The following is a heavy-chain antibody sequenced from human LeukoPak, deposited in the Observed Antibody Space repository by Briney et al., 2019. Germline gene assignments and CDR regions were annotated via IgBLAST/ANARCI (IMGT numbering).Heavy chain of an antibody. CDR3: ARVGKYDFWSGHDETRLDY. CDR1: GGSFSGYY. J-gene: IGHJ4*02. CDR2: IYYSGST. D-gene: IGHD3-3*01. Sequence: PSETPSLTCAVYGGSFSGYYWSWIRQPPGKGLEWIGYIYYSGSTNYNPSLKSRVTISLDTSKNQFSLKLSSVTAADTAVYYCARVGKYDFWSGHDETRLDYWGQGSLVTVSS. V-gene: IGHV4-59*08.